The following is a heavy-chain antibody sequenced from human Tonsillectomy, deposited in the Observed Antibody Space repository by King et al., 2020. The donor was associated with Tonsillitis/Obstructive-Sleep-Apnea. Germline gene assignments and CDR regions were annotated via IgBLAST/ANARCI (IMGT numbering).Heavy chain of an antibody. D-gene: IGHD1-7*01. CDR1: GYRFTSHW. V-gene: IGHV5-51*01. J-gene: IGHJ4*02. Sequence: VQLVESGAEVKKPGESLKISCKGSGYRFTSHWIGVVRQMPGKGLEWMGIIYPSDSDNRYSPSCQGQVTLSAEKSNNPAYLQWRSLKASDTAIYYCARSAPGTGNTPFEYWGQGTLVTVSS. CDR2: IYPSDSDN. CDR3: ARSAPGTGNTPFEY.